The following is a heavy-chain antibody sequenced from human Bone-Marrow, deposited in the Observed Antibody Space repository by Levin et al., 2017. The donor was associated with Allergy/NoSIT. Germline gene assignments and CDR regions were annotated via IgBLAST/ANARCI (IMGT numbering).Heavy chain of an antibody. CDR1: GGTFSSNA. CDR3: TMEANIVVLPAAGDSFDI. CDR2: IRPIFGTA. D-gene: IGHD2-2*01. Sequence: SVKVSCKASGGTFSSNALNWVRQAPGQGLEWMGGIRPIFGTADYAQKYQGRVSITADESTGTAYMELSSLRSEDTAMYDCTMEANIVVLPAAGDSFDIWGQGTMVTVSS. J-gene: IGHJ3*02. V-gene: IGHV1-69*13.